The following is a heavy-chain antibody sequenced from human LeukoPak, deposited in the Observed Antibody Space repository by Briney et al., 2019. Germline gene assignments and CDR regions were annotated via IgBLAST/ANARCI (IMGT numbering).Heavy chain of an antibody. D-gene: IGHD3-9*01. Sequence: PGGSLRLSCAASGFTFSDYYMSCIRQAPGKGLEWVSYISSSSSYTNYADSVKGRFTISRDNAKNSLFLQMNSLRAEDTAVYYCARSLAYYDILTGYYYYYYYGMDVWGKGTTVTVSS. V-gene: IGHV3-11*06. CDR2: ISSSSSYT. J-gene: IGHJ6*04. CDR3: ARSLAYYDILTGYYYYYYYGMDV. CDR1: GFTFSDYY.